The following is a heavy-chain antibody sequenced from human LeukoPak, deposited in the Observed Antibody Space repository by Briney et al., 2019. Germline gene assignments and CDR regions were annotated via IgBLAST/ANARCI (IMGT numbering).Heavy chain of an antibody. J-gene: IGHJ6*02. V-gene: IGHV4-34*09. CDR2: INHSGST. CDR3: ARDSLYCSSTSCYYYYGMDV. CDR1: GGSFSGYY. D-gene: IGHD2-2*01. Sequence: SETLSLTCAVYGGSFSGYYWSWIRQPPGKGLEWIGEINHSGSTYYNPSLKSRVTISVDTSKNQFSLKLSSVTAADTAVYYCARDSLYCSSTSCYYYYGMDVWGQGTTVTVSS.